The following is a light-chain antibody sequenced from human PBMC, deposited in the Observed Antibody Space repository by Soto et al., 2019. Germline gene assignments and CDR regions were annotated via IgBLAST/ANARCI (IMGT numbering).Light chain of an antibody. Sequence: DIQLTQSPSFLSASVGDRVTITCRASQGISSYLAWYQQKPGKAPKLLIYAASTLQSGVPSRFSGSGSGTEFTLTITSLHPEDFPTYSCQQLNSHPLTFGGGTKVDIQ. CDR3: QQLNSHPLT. J-gene: IGKJ4*01. V-gene: IGKV1-9*01. CDR2: AAS. CDR1: QGISSY.